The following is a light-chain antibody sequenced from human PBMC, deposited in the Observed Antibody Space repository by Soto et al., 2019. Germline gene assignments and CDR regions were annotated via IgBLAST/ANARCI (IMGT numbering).Light chain of an antibody. J-gene: IGKJ4*01. V-gene: IGKV3-20*01. Sequence: EIVLTQSPGTLSLSPGERATLSCRASQTVSTDYLAWYQQKPGQAPRLLIYGSSYRATGIPDRFSGSGSGTDFSLTISRVEPEDFAVYYCQQYGISPLTFGGGTKADIK. CDR3: QQYGISPLT. CDR2: GSS. CDR1: QTVSTDY.